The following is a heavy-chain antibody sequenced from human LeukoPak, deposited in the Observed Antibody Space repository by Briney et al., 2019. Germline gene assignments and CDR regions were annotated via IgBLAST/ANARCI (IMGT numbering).Heavy chain of an antibody. CDR3: AREGIYSSGSPLANRD. D-gene: IGHD6-19*01. V-gene: IGHV1-69*13. J-gene: IGHJ4*02. CDR1: GGTFSSYA. CDR2: IIPIFGTA. Sequence: SVKVSCKASGGTFSSYAISWVRQAPGQGLEWMGGIIPIFGTASYAQKFQGRVTITADESTSTAYMELSSLRSEDTAVYYCAREGIYSSGSPLANRDWVQGTLVTVSS.